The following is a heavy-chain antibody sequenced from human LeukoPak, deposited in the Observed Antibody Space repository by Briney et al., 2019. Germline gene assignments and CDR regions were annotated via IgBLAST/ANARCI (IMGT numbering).Heavy chain of an antibody. J-gene: IGHJ4*02. CDR3: ARTPVVTAIQYFDY. CDR2: IYYSGST. D-gene: IGHD2-21*02. Sequence: SETLSLTCTVSGGSISSYYWSWIRRPPGKGLEWIGYIYYSGSTNYNPSLKSRVTISVDTSKNQFSLKLSSVTAADTAVYYCARTPVVTAIQYFDYWGQGTLVTVSS. V-gene: IGHV4-59*08. CDR1: GGSISSYY.